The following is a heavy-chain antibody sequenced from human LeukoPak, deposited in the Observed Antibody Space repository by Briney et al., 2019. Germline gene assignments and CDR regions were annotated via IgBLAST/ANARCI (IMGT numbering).Heavy chain of an antibody. CDR2: INPNSGGT. J-gene: IGHJ3*02. V-gene: IGHV1-2*02. CDR1: GGTFSSYA. Sequence: ASVKVSCKASGGTFSSYAISWVRQAPGQGLEWMGWINPNSGGTNYAQNFQGRVTMTRDTSITTAYMELNSLRSDDTAVYYCASGREYFGSGSHDDAFDMWGQGTMVTVSS. CDR3: ASGREYFGSGSHDDAFDM. D-gene: IGHD3-10*01.